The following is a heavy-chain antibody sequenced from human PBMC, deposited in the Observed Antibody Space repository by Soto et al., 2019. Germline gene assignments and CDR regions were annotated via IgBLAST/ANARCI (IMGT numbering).Heavy chain of an antibody. CDR2: IYHSGST. D-gene: IGHD3-10*01. Sequence: PSETLSLTCAVSGGSISSGGYSWSWIRQPPGKGLEWIGYIYHSGSTYYNPSLKSRVTISVDRSKNQFSLKLSSVTAADTAVYCCARAYYLSYGMDVWGQGTTVTVSS. V-gene: IGHV4-30-2*01. J-gene: IGHJ6*02. CDR3: ARAYYLSYGMDV. CDR1: GGSISSGGYS.